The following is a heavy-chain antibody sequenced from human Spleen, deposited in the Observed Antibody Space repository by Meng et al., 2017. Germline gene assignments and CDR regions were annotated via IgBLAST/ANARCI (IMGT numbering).Heavy chain of an antibody. V-gene: IGHV3-23*01. CDR3: AAGIAVAGTVYYYGMDV. CDR1: GFTFNSYA. D-gene: IGHD6-19*01. Sequence: GGSLRLSFAASGFTFNSYAMNWVRQAPGKGLEWVSAISGSGGSTYYADSVKGRFTISRVNSRNTMYLQMNSLRVEDTAVYYCAAGIAVAGTVYYYGMDVWGQGTTVTVSS. J-gene: IGHJ6*02. CDR2: ISGSGGST.